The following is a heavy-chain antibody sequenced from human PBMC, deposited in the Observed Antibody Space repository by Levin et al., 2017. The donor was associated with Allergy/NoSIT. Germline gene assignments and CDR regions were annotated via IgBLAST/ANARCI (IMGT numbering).Heavy chain of an antibody. Sequence: SGPTLVKPTETLTLTCTVSGFSLSSPRMGVAWIRQPPGKALEWLAHIFSNDKKSYSTSLTSRLTISKDTSRSQVVLTMTSVDPVDSATYFCERITNFYDSSAHNYFLTWAFDSWGQGKMVTVSS. D-gene: IGHD3-22*01. V-gene: IGHV2-26*01. CDR2: IFSNDKK. CDR3: ERITNFYDSSAHNYFLTWAFDS. J-gene: IGHJ3*02. CDR1: GFSLSSPRMG.